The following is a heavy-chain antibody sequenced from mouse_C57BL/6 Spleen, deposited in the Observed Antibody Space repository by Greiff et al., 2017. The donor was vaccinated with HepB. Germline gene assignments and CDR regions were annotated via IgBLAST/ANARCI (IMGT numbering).Heavy chain of an antibody. CDR2: ISGGGGNT. D-gene: IGHD1-2*01. CDR1: GFTFSSYT. J-gene: IGHJ2*01. Sequence: EVMLVESGGGLVKPGGSLKLSCAASGFTFSSYTMSWVRQTPEKRLEWVATISGGGGNTYYPDSVKGRFTISRDNAKNTLYLQMSSLRSEDTALYYCAIHVTTAFYFDYWGQGTTLTVSS. CDR3: AIHVTTAFYFDY. V-gene: IGHV5-9*01.